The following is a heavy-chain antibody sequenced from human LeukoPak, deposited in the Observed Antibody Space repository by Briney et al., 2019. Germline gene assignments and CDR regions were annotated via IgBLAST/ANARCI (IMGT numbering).Heavy chain of an antibody. Sequence: GASVKVSCKASGYTFTSYGISWVRQAPGQGLEWMGWISAYNGNTNYAQKLQGRVTMTTDTSTSTAYMELRSLRSDDTAVYYCARDFYGSGSYDENDYWGQGTLVTVSS. CDR2: ISAYNGNT. D-gene: IGHD3-10*01. CDR1: GYTFTSYG. J-gene: IGHJ4*02. CDR3: ARDFYGSGSYDENDY. V-gene: IGHV1-18*04.